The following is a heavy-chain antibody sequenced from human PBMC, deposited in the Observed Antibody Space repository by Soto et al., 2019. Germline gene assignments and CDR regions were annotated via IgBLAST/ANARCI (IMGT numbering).Heavy chain of an antibody. CDR2: IYYTGST. D-gene: IGHD1-26*01. V-gene: IGHV4-39*01. J-gene: IGHJ4*02. CDR3: AGRRAGDYYFDY. Sequence: PLETLSLTCTVSGGSVSSSSYYWGWIRQPPGKGLEWIGTIYYTGSTSYSPSLKRRVTISVDTSKTQFSLNLSSVTATDTAVYYCAGRRAGDYYFDYWGQGTLVTVSS. CDR1: GGSVSSSSYY.